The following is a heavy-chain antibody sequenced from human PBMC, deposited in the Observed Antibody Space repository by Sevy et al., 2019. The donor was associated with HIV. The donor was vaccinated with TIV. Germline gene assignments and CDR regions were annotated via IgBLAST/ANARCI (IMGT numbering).Heavy chain of an antibody. V-gene: IGHV3-15*01. D-gene: IGHD3-16*02. CDR2: IKSKTDGGTA. CDR3: TTLPPGYPYYYYGMDV. CDR1: GFTFSNAW. J-gene: IGHJ6*02. Sequence: GGSLRLSCAASGFTFSNAWMSWVRQAPGKGLEWVGRIKSKTDGGTADYAAPVKGRFTISRDDSKNTLYLQMNSLKTEDTAVYYCTTLPPGYPYYYYGMDVRGQGTTVTVSS.